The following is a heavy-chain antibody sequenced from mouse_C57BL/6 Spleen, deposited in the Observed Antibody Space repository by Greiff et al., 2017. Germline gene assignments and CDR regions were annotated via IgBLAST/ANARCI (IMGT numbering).Heavy chain of an antibody. J-gene: IGHJ4*01. CDR3: ARGGYAMDY. Sequence: QVKLQQPGAELVKPGASVKMSCKASGYTFTSYWIPWVKQRPGQGLEWIGDIYPCSGSTNYNEQFKSKATLTVNTSSSTAYMQLSSLTSEDSAVYGCARGGYAMDYWGQGTSVTVSS. CDR2: IYPCSGST. V-gene: IGHV1-55*01. CDR1: GYTFTSYW.